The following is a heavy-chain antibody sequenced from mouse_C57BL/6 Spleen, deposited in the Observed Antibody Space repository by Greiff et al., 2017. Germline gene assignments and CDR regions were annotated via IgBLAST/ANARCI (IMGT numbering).Heavy chain of an antibody. J-gene: IGHJ2*01. D-gene: IGHD3-1*01. Sequence: QVHVKQSGAELVKPGASVKISCKASGYAFSSYWMNWVKQRPGKGLEWIGQIYPGDGDTNYNGKFKGKATLTADKSSSTAYMQLSSLTSEDSAVYFCARGTSGDGEYYFDYWGQGTTLTVSS. CDR3: ARGTSGDGEYYFDY. CDR2: IYPGDGDT. CDR1: GYAFSSYW. V-gene: IGHV1-80*01.